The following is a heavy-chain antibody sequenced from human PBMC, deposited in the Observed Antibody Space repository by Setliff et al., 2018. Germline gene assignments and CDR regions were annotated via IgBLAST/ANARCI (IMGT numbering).Heavy chain of an antibody. Sequence: GGSLRLSCAASGFTFSSYAMSWVRQAPGKGLEWVSAISGSGGATYYAASAKGRFSISRDNSKNTLSLQMNSLRAEDTAIYYCAKVGGIVVAGTLWYFDYWGQGTLVTVSS. V-gene: IGHV3-23*01. CDR3: AKVGGIVVAGTLWYFDY. J-gene: IGHJ4*02. CDR2: ISGSGGAT. CDR1: GFTFSSYA. D-gene: IGHD6-19*01.